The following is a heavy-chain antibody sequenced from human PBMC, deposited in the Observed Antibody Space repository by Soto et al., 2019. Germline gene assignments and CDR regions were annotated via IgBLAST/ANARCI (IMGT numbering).Heavy chain of an antibody. CDR3: ARDSGSYPRYYFDY. CDR1: GGTFSSYA. CDR2: IIPIFGTA. Sequence: QVQLVQSGAEVKKPGSSVKVSCKASGGTFSSYAISWVRQAPGQGLEWMGGIIPIFGTANYAQKFLGRVTITADESTSTAYMELSSLRSEDTAVYYCARDSGSYPRYYFDYWGQGTLVTVSS. J-gene: IGHJ4*02. D-gene: IGHD1-26*01. V-gene: IGHV1-69*01.